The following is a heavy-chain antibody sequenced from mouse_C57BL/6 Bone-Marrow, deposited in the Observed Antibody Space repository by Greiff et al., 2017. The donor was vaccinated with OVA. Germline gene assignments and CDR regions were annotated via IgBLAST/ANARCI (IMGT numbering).Heavy chain of an antibody. CDR3: ARWLTAYAMDY. D-gene: IGHD4-1*01. Sequence: QVQLQQPGAELVKPGASVKLSCKASGYTFTSYWMQWVKQRPGQGLEWIGEIDPSDSYTNYNQKFKGKATLTVDTSSSTAYMQLSSLTSEDSAVYYCARWLTAYAMDYWGQGTSVTVSS. CDR1: GYTFTSYW. CDR2: IDPSDSYT. V-gene: IGHV1-50*01. J-gene: IGHJ4*01.